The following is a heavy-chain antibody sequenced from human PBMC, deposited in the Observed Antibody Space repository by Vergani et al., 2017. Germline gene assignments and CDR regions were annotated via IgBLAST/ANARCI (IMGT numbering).Heavy chain of an antibody. CDR1: GYSIGNGFY. V-gene: IGHV4-38-2*01. CDR3: ARSQGDYWYFDL. D-gene: IGHD2-21*01. CDR2: IHNRGKT. J-gene: IGHJ2*01. Sequence: QVRLEESGPGLVKTSETLSLTCPVSGYSIGNGFYWAWIRQSPGEGLQWLTSIHNRGKTYHNPSFKSRVSVSLDTSKNRFSLNLTSETATDTAVYYCARSQGDYWYFDLWGPGSLVTVSS.